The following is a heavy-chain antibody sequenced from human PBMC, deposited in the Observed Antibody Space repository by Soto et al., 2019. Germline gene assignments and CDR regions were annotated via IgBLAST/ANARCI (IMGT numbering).Heavy chain of an antibody. CDR2: IYPGDSDT. J-gene: IGHJ6*02. V-gene: IGHV5-51*01. Sequence: GESLKISCKGSGYIFTNYWIGWVRQMPGKGLEWMGIIYPGDSDTRYSPSFQGQVTISADWSISTAYLQWSSLKASDTAMYYRARHPYGDYDAMYVWGQGTTVTVSS. CDR1: GYIFTNYW. CDR3: ARHPYGDYDAMYV. D-gene: IGHD4-17*01.